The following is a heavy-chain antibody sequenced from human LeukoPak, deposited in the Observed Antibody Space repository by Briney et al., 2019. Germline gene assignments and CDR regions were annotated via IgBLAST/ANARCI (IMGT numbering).Heavy chain of an antibody. CDR2: IKQDGSKK. D-gene: IGHD5-24*01. CDR3: TRVGYIDEGIDY. Sequence: GGSLRLSCVASGFPFSSYWMTWVRQAPGKGLEWVANIKQDGSKKSYVDSVKGRFTISRDNAKNSLYLQMNSLRAEDTAICYCTRVGYIDEGIDYWGQGTLVTVSS. CDR1: GFPFSSYW. V-gene: IGHV3-7*04. J-gene: IGHJ4*02.